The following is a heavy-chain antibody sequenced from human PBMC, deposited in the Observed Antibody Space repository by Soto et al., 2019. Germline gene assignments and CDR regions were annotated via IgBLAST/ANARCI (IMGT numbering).Heavy chain of an antibody. CDR2: ISSSSYI. CDR3: ARDSSGWYYYYYYGIDV. Sequence: GGSLRLSCAASGFTFSSYSMNWVRQAPGKGLEWVSSISSSSYIYYADSVKGRFTISRDNAKNSLYLQMNSLRAEDTAVYYCARDSSGWYYYYYYGIDVWGQGTTVTVSS. D-gene: IGHD6-19*01. J-gene: IGHJ6*02. V-gene: IGHV3-21*01. CDR1: GFTFSSYS.